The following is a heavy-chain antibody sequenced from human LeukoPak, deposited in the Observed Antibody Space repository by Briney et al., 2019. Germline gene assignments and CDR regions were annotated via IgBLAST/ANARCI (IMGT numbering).Heavy chain of an antibody. CDR3: ARVGFGVDRAHGTRRNGKELDY. D-gene: IGHD3-10*01. Sequence: GGSLRLSCAVSGFTFSDYYMSWIRQTPGKGLEWISYISSRSGDNIQYSDYVKGRFIISRDNAKNSLYLQMNSLRADDTAVYYCARVGFGVDRAHGTRRNGKELDYWGQGTLVTVSS. CDR2: ISSRSGDNI. CDR1: GFTFSDYY. J-gene: IGHJ4*02. V-gene: IGHV3-11*01.